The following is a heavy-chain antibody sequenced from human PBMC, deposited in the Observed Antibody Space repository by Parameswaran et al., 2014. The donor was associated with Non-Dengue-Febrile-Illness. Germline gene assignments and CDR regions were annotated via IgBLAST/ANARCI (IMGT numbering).Heavy chain of an antibody. CDR2: IVVGSGNT. D-gene: IGHD2-2*01. J-gene: IGHJ6*03. CDR3: AADAPGYCSSTSCRYYYYMDV. Sequence: WVRQAPGQRLEWIGWIVVGSGNTNYAQKFQERVTITRDMSTSTAYMELSSLRSEDTAVYYCAADAPGYCSSTSCRYYYYMDVWGKGTTVTVSS. V-gene: IGHV1-58*01.